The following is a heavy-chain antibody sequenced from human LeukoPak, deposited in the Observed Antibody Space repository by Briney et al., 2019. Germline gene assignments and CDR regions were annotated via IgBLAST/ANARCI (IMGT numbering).Heavy chain of an antibody. CDR1: GGSISSSNW. CDR3: ARVRSGYDILTGYLNWFDP. Sequence: PSETLSLTCAVSGGSISSSNWWSWIRQPPGKGLEWIGEIYHSGSTNYNPSLKSRVTISVDKSNNQFSLKLSSVTAADTAVYYCARVRSGYDILTGYLNWFDPWGQGTLVTVSS. CDR2: IYHSGST. D-gene: IGHD3-9*01. V-gene: IGHV4-4*02. J-gene: IGHJ5*02.